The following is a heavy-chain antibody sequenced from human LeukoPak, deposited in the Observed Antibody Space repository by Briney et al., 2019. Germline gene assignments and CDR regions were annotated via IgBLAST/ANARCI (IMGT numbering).Heavy chain of an antibody. V-gene: IGHV3-48*03. Sequence: GGSLRLSCAASGFTFSSYEMNWVRQAPGKGLEWVSYISSSGSTIYYADSVKGRFTISRDNARNSLYLQMNSLRAEDTALYYCARDGDTVLTRGYYYYMDVWGKGTTVTVSS. CDR3: ARDGDTVLTRGYYYYMDV. J-gene: IGHJ6*03. CDR2: ISSSGSTI. CDR1: GFTFSSYE. D-gene: IGHD4-23*01.